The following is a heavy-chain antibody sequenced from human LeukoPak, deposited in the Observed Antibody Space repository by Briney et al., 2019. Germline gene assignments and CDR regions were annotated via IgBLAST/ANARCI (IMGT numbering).Heavy chain of an antibody. CDR3: AATSIGYYHSFDY. CDR1: GYTFSKFY. Sequence: ASVKVSCKASGYTFSKFYIHWVRQAPGQGLEWMGIIKPSGGSTDYGQKFQDRVTMTWDSSTSTVYMELSSLRSEDAALYYCAATSIGYYHSFDYWGQGALVTVSS. V-gene: IGHV1-46*01. D-gene: IGHD3-22*01. J-gene: IGHJ4*02. CDR2: IKPSGGST.